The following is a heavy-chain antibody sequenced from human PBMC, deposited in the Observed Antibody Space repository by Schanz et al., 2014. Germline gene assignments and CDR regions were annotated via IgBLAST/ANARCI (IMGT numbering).Heavy chain of an antibody. Sequence: QILLVQPGPEVKKPGASVTVSCKASGYDFHIYAYSWVRQAPGQGLEWMGWINPNSGGTNYAQKFQGRVPMTRDTSISTAYMELSRLRSDDTAVYYCARAGQDFEYSSLSAIRYFDLWGRGTLVTVSS. D-gene: IGHD6-6*01. CDR3: ARAGQDFEYSSLSAIRYFDL. V-gene: IGHV1-2*02. CDR1: GYDFHIYA. CDR2: INPNSGGT. J-gene: IGHJ2*01.